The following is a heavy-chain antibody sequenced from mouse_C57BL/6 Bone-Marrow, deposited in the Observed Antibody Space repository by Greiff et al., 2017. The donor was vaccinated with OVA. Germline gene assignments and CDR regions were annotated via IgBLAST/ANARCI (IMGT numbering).Heavy chain of an antibody. CDR2: IDPSDSYT. Sequence: QLQQPGAELVKPGASVKLSCKASGYTFTSYWMQWVKQRPGQGLEWIGEIDPSDSYTNYNQKFKGKATLTVDTSSSTAYMQLSSLTSEDSAVYNSAREGNGYYAMDYWGQGTSVTVSS. V-gene: IGHV1-50*01. J-gene: IGHJ4*01. CDR3: AREGNGYYAMDY. CDR1: GYTFTSYW.